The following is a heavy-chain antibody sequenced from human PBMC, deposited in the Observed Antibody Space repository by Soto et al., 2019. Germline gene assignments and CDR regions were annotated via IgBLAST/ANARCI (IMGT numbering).Heavy chain of an antibody. D-gene: IGHD6-13*01. V-gene: IGHV4-34*01. CDR3: ARGRGLVWSSSWLVNQDYLDV. Sequence: SETLSLTCAVYGGSFSGYYWSWIRQPPGKGLEWIGEINHSGSTNYNPSLKSRVTISVDTSKNQFSLKLSSVTAADTAVYYCARGRGLVWSSSWLVNQDYLDVWGQGTTVTVSS. CDR2: INHSGST. CDR1: GGSFSGYY. J-gene: IGHJ6*01.